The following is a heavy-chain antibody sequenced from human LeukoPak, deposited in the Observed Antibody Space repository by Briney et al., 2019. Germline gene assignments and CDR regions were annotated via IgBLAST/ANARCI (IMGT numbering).Heavy chain of an antibody. CDR3: ALPAHGSCYFVR. CDR2: ISSSSSYI. CDR1: GFTFSSYS. V-gene: IGHV3-21*01. Sequence: GGSLRLSCAASGFTFSSYSMNWVRQAPGKGLEWVSSISSSSSYIYYADSVKGRFTISRDNAKNSLYLQMNSLRAEDTAMYYCALPAHGSCYFVRWGQGTLVTVTS. J-gene: IGHJ5*02. D-gene: IGHD2-15*01.